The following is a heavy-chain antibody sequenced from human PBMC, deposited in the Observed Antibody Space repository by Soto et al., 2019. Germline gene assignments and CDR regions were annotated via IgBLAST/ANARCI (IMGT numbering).Heavy chain of an antibody. J-gene: IGHJ4*02. Sequence: SETLSLTCRVSGGSMSGYYWSWIRQAPGKGLEWIGYVYYTGSTNYNPSLQSRVTISVDTSNKQFSLSLRLVTAADTAVYFCGRCRAVPSCHIDHWGQGIQVHVSS. CDR1: GGSMSGYY. CDR2: VYYTGST. V-gene: IGHV4-59*01. CDR3: GRCRAVPSCHIDH. D-gene: IGHD6-19*01.